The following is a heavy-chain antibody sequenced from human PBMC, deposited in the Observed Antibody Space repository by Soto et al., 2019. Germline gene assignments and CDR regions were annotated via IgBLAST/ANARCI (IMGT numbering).Heavy chain of an antibody. Sequence: EVQLVESGGGVVRPGGSLRLSCAASGFTFDDYGMSWVRQAPGKGLEWVSGINWNGGSTGYADSVKGRFTISRDNAQNSLLLQMRRLRAEDRVLCYCARGTRWFDSWGQGTLVIVSS. CDR2: INWNGGST. J-gene: IGHJ5*01. CDR1: GFTFDDYG. CDR3: ARGTRWFDS. V-gene: IGHV3-20*04.